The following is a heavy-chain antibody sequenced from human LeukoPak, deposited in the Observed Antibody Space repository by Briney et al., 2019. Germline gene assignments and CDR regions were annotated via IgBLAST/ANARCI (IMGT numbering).Heavy chain of an antibody. J-gene: IGHJ4*02. Sequence: ASVKVSCKASGYTFTSYAMNWVRQAPGQGLEWMGWINTNTGNPTYAQGFTGRFVFSLDTSVSTAYLQISSLRAEDTAVYYCARDISYGDSYYFDYWGQGTLVTVSS. D-gene: IGHD4-17*01. CDR2: INTNTGNP. CDR3: ARDISYGDSYYFDY. V-gene: IGHV7-4-1*02. CDR1: GYTFTSYA.